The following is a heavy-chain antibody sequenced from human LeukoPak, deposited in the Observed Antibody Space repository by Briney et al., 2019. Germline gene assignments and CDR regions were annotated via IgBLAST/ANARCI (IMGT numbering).Heavy chain of an antibody. CDR3: ARDRDPDRYYYYSYLDV. Sequence: GGSLRLSCEASGFTLSSHEMHWVRQAPGKGLEWISYISGSGTTIYYAESVRGRFTISRDNAKNSLFLQMNRLRVDDTAVYYCARDRDPDRYYYYSYLDVWGRGATVTVSS. J-gene: IGHJ6*03. CDR2: ISGSGTTI. CDR1: GFTLSSHE. V-gene: IGHV3-48*03.